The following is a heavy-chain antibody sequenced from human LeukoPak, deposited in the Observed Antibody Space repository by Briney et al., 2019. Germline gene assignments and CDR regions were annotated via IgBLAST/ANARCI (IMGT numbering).Heavy chain of an antibody. CDR3: ASEYSSGWYPHY. V-gene: IGHV3-66*01. Sequence: GGSLRLSCAASGFTVSSNYMSWVCQAPGKGLEWVSVIYSGGSTYYADSVKGRFTISRDNSKNTLYLQMNSLRPEDTAMYYCASEYSSGWYPHYWGQGTLVTVSS. J-gene: IGHJ4*02. CDR2: IYSGGST. CDR1: GFTVSSNY. D-gene: IGHD6-19*01.